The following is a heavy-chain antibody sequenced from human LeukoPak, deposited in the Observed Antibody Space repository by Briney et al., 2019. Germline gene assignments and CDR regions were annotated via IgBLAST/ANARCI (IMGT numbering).Heavy chain of an antibody. Sequence: ASVKVSCKVSGYSLRKLSIYWVRQAPGKGLEWMGGIDPEDVEATYAQRFKGRVTMTEDTSTGTAYMELSRLRSEDTAVYYCAAEEPRPQESDRHDAFDIWGHGTLVTVSS. D-gene: IGHD1-14*01. CDR1: GYSLRKLS. V-gene: IGHV1-24*01. CDR3: AAEEPRPQESDRHDAFDI. CDR2: IDPEDVEA. J-gene: IGHJ3*02.